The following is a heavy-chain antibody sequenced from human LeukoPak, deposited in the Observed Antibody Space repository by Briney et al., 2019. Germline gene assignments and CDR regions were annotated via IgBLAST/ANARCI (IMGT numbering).Heavy chain of an antibody. CDR2: ISGSGGST. J-gene: IGHJ6*02. V-gene: IGHV3-23*01. CDR3: ARDRGIYGDYYYYGMDV. D-gene: IGHD4-17*01. Sequence: GGSLRLSCAASGFTFSSYAMSWVRQAPGKGLEWVSVISGSGGSTYYADSVKGRFTISRDNAKNSLYLQMNSLRAEDTAVYYCARDRGIYGDYYYYGMDVWGQGTTVTVSS. CDR1: GFTFSSYA.